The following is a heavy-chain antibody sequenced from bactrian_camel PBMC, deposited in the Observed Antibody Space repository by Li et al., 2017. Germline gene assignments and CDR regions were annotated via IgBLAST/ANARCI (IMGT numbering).Heavy chain of an antibody. CDR1: GFTFANNW. CDR2: IYTGDGST. J-gene: IGHJ6*01. CDR3: AKAFRYGGSWPDFGY. D-gene: IGHD6*01. Sequence: HVQLVESGGGLVQPGGSLRVSCAASGFTFANNWMHWVRQAPGKGLEWVSSIYTGDGSTNSADSVKGRFTISRDNTKNMLYLQMNSLKSEDTALYYCAKAFRYGGSWPDFGYWGQGTQVTVS. V-gene: IGHV3S1*01.